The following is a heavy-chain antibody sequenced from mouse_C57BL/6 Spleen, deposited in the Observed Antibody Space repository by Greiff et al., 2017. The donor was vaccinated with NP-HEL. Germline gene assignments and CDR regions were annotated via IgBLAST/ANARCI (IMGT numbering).Heavy chain of an antibody. CDR1: GYTFTDYN. J-gene: IGHJ2*01. Sequence: EVQLQQSGPELVKPGASVKIPCKASGYTFTDYNMDWVKQSHGKSLEWIGDINPNNGGTIYNQKFKGKATLTVDKSSSTAYMELRSLTSEDTAVYDCARSPHYYLGDFDYWGQGTTLTVSS. CDR2: INPNNGGT. V-gene: IGHV1-18*01. CDR3: ARSPHYYLGDFDY. D-gene: IGHD1-2*01.